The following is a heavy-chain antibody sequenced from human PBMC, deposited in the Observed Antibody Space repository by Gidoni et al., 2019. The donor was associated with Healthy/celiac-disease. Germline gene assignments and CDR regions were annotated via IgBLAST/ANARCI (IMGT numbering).Heavy chain of an antibody. J-gene: IGHJ5*02. CDR3: ARDFTEFHEVLRFLWAFDP. CDR1: GYTFTSYA. CDR2: INAGNGNT. D-gene: IGHD3-3*01. V-gene: IGHV1-3*01. Sequence: QVQLVQSGAEVKKPGASVKVSCKASGYTFTSYAMHWVRQAPGQRLEWMGWINAGNGNTKYSQKFQGRVTITRDTSASTAYMELSSLRSEDTAVYYCARDFTEFHEVLRFLWAFDPWGQGTLVTVSS.